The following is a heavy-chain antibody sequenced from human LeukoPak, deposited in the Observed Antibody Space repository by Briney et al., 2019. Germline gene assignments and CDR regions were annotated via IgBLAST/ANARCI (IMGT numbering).Heavy chain of an antibody. Sequence: GGSLRLSCAYSRYTLTGYAMSWVRQAPGKGLEWVSGISGTGGWTYYAVCVKGRCTISIDNTKITLFLKMNSLRVEDTAVYYCAKTPYASSGYQDYWGQGTLVTVSS. CDR1: RYTLTGYA. J-gene: IGHJ4*02. CDR3: AKTPYASSGYQDY. D-gene: IGHD3-22*01. CDR2: ISGTGGWT. V-gene: IGHV3-23*01.